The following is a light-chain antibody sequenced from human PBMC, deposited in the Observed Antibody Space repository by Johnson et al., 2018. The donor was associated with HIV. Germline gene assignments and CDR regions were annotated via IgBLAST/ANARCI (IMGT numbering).Light chain of an antibody. CDR2: DNN. Sequence: QSVLTQPPSVSAAPGQKVTISCSGSSSNIGNNYVSWYQQLPGTAPKLLIYDNNKRPSGIPDRFSGSKSGTSATLGITGLQTGDEADYYCGTWDSSLTTSYVFGTGTNVIVV. V-gene: IGLV1-51*01. J-gene: IGLJ1*01. CDR1: SSNIGNNY. CDR3: GTWDSSLTTSYV.